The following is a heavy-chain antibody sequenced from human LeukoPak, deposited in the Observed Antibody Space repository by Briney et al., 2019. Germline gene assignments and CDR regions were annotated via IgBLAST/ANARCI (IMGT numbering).Heavy chain of an antibody. J-gene: IGHJ3*02. CDR3: ARDQGKQWRPLPQEGHAFDI. D-gene: IGHD6-19*01. CDR2: ISVINNGNT. CDR1: GYTFSSYG. Sequence: GASVKVSCKASGYTFSSYGINWVRQAPGQGLEWMGWISVINNGNTRYAQNFQGRLTMTTDTSTTTAYMELRSLRSDDTAVYYCARDQGKQWRPLPQEGHAFDIWGQGTMVTVSS. V-gene: IGHV1-18*01.